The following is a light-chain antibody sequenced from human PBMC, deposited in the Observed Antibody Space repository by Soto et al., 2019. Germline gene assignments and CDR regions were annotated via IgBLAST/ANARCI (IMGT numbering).Light chain of an antibody. CDR1: SGHSNYA. V-gene: IGLV4-69*01. Sequence: QSVLTQSPSASASLGASVKLTCTLSSGHSNYAIAWHQQQPEKGPRFLMKLNSDGSHSKGDGIPDRFSGSSSGAERYLTISTLQSGDEADYYCQTWVTGIHIFGGGTKLTVL. CDR2: LNSDGSH. J-gene: IGLJ2*01. CDR3: QTWVTGIHI.